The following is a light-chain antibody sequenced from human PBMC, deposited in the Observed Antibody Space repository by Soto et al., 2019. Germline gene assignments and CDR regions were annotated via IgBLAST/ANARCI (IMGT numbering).Light chain of an antibody. CDR2: DVS. Sequence: QSVLTQPASVSGPPGQWIPFSSPGPSRVVGGYNYVSWYQHHPGKGPKLIIYDVSDRPSGVSNRFSGSKSGNTASLTISGLQAEDEADYYCNSYTSSNSYVFGTGTKVTVL. CDR1: SRVVGGYNY. V-gene: IGLV2-14*03. J-gene: IGLJ1*01. CDR3: NSYTSSNSYV.